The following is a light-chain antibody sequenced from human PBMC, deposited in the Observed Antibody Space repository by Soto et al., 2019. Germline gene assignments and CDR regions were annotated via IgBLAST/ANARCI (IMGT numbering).Light chain of an antibody. V-gene: IGKV1-5*03. CDR1: QGISIW. CDR2: KAS. Sequence: DIQMTQSPSTLSASVGDRVTITCRASQGISIWLAWYQQKPGKAPKLLIYKASTLKSGVPSRFSGSGSGTEFTLTISSLQPDDFATYYCQQFNNFSWTFGQGTKVEIK. CDR3: QQFNNFSWT. J-gene: IGKJ1*01.